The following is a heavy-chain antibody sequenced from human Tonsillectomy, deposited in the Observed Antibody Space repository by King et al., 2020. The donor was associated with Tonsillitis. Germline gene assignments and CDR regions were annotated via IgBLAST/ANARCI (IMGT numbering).Heavy chain of an antibody. J-gene: IGHJ4*02. D-gene: IGHD3-16*01. CDR2: IYSRGST. Sequence: LQLQESGPGLVEPSETLSLTCTVSGGSVSSSSYYWGWIRQPPGKGLGWIGSIYSRGSTSYNTSLESRVTLPVDTSKNQFSLKLRSVTAAETAVYYCARPGLGPFDYWGQGTLVTVSS. CDR3: ARPGLGPFDY. V-gene: IGHV4-39*01. CDR1: GGSVSSSSYY.